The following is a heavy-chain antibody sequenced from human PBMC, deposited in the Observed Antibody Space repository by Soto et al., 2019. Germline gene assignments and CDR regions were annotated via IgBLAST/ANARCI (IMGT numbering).Heavy chain of an antibody. D-gene: IGHD3-22*01. CDR2: ISSSSSYI. V-gene: IGHV3-21*01. CDR3: ARGGYYYDSSLDY. CDR1: GFTFSSYS. Sequence: EVQLVESGGGLVKPGGSLRLSCAASGFTFSSYSMNWVRQAPGKGLEWVSSISSSSSYIYYADSVKGRFTISRDNAKNSLYLQMNSLRAEDTAVYYCARGGYYYDSSLDYWGQGTLVTVSS. J-gene: IGHJ4*02.